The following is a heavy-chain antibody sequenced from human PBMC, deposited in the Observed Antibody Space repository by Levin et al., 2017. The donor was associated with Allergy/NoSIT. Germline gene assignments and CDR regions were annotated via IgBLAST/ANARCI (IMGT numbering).Heavy chain of an antibody. J-gene: IGHJ4*02. D-gene: IGHD2-8*01. V-gene: IGHV3-23*01. CDR3: ASPTMLKDY. Sequence: RGESLKISCAASGFTFSNYAMAWVRQAPGKGLEWVSAISNSGSRTFYADSVEGRFTISRDNSENTLFLQMNSLRAEDTALYYCASPTMLKDYWGQGTLVTVSS. CDR1: GFTFSNYA. CDR2: ISNSGSRT.